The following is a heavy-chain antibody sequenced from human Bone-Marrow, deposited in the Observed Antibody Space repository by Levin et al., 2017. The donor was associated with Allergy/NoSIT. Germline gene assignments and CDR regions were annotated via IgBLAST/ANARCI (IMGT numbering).Heavy chain of an antibody. CDR1: GFTFSDYY. Sequence: LSLTCAASGFTFSDYYMSWIRQAPGKGLEWVSYISSSGSTIYYADSVKGRFTISRDNAKNSLYLQMNSLRAEDTAVYYCARPTTVTTPYYYYYMDVWGKGTTVTVSS. CDR2: ISSSGSTI. J-gene: IGHJ6*03. D-gene: IGHD4-11*01. CDR3: ARPTTVTTPYYYYYMDV. V-gene: IGHV3-11*01.